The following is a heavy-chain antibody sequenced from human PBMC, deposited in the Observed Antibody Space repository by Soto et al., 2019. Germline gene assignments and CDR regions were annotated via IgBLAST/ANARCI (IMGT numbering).Heavy chain of an antibody. CDR2: ISSSGSTI. Sequence: PGGSLRLSCAASGFTFSSYEMNWVRQAPGKGLEWVSYISSSGSTIYYADSVKGRFTISRDNAKNSLYLQMNSLRAEDRAVYYCARDLIGGYDILTGYYHDACDIWGQATMVTVS. J-gene: IGHJ3*02. V-gene: IGHV3-48*03. CDR1: GFTFSSYE. D-gene: IGHD3-9*01. CDR3: ARDLIGGYDILTGYYHDACDI.